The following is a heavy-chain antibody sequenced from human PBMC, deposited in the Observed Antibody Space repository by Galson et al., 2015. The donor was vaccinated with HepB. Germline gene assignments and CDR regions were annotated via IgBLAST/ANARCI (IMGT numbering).Heavy chain of an antibody. V-gene: IGHV3-30*02. CDR3: AKDWNYYGSGTYYNPYYLDS. CDR1: GFTFNSYG. CDR2: IRFDGNNK. Sequence: SLRLSCAASGFTFNSYGMHWVRQAPLKGLAWVAFIRFDGNNKYYADSVEGRFTISRDNSKNTLYLEMNNLRAEDTAVYYCAKDWNYYGSGTYYNPYYLDSWGQGTLVTVSS. D-gene: IGHD3-10*01. J-gene: IGHJ4*02.